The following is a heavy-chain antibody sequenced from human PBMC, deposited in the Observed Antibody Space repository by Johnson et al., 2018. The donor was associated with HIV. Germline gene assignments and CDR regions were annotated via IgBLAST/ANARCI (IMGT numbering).Heavy chain of an antibody. V-gene: IGHV3-30*04. CDR3: ARGAVSGYVSVDAFHI. J-gene: IGHJ3*02. CDR2: ISSDGSGK. Sequence: QVQLVESGGGVVQPGRSLRLSCAASGFTFSSNAMHWVRQAPGKGLERVVVISSDGSGKYYADSVQGRSTISRDNSKNTLYLQMHSLAPEDTAVYYCARGAVSGYVSVDAFHIWGQGTLVTVSS. CDR1: GFTFSSNA. D-gene: IGHD5-12*01.